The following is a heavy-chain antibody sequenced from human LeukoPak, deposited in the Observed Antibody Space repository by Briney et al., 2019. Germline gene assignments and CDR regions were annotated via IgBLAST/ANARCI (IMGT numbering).Heavy chain of an antibody. CDR3: ANQPGLYNNGWSPTYHFFGLDV. CDR1: GFTFTSYA. V-gene: IGHV3-23*01. J-gene: IGHJ6*02. Sequence: GGSLRLSCVASGFTFTSYAMSCVRQAPGKGVEWVSSVWGDGGRTYCAGSVQGRFAISRDNDKAALYLKMNSLRAGDTAIYYCANQPGLYNNGWSPTYHFFGLDVWGQGTTVIVSS. CDR2: VWGDGGRT. D-gene: IGHD6-19*01.